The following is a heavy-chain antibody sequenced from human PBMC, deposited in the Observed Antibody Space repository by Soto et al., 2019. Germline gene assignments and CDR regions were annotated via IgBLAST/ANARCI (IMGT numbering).Heavy chain of an antibody. CDR3: ARGEMVRGKRDGYYYGMDV. J-gene: IGHJ6*02. CDR1: GGSISSGGYY. Sequence: ASETLSLTCTVSGGSISSGGYYWSWIRQHPGKGLEWIGYIYYSGSTYYNPSLKSRVTISVDTSKNQFSLKLSSVTAADTAVYYCARGEMVRGKRDGYYYGMDVWGQGTTVTVSS. V-gene: IGHV4-31*03. D-gene: IGHD3-10*01. CDR2: IYYSGST.